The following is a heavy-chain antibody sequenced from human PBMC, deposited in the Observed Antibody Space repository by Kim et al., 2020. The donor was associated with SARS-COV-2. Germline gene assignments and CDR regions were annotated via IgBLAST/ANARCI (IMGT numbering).Heavy chain of an antibody. J-gene: IGHJ5*02. CDR1: GGSISSSSYY. D-gene: IGHD6-19*01. V-gene: IGHV4-39*07. CDR2: IYYSGST. Sequence: SETLSLTCTVSGGSISSSSYYWGWIRQPPGKGLEWIGSIYYSGSTYYNPSLKSRVTISVDTSKNQFSLKLSSVTAADTAVYYCARDWLVQGWFDPWGQGTLVTVSS. CDR3: ARDWLVQGWFDP.